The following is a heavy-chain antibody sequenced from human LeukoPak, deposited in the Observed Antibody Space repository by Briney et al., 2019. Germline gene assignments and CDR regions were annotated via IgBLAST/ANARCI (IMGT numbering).Heavy chain of an antibody. Sequence: SETLSLTCTVSGGSISSYYWSWIRQPAGKGLEWIGRIYTSGSTNYNPSLKSRGTMSVDTSKNQFSLKLSSVTAADTAVYYCARDNVVVTAIPFDYWGQGTLVTVSS. CDR3: ARDNVVVTAIPFDY. D-gene: IGHD2-21*02. J-gene: IGHJ4*02. V-gene: IGHV4-4*07. CDR2: IYTSGST. CDR1: GGSISSYY.